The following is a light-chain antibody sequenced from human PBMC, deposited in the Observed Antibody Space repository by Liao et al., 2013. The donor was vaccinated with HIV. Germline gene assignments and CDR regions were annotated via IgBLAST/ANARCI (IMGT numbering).Light chain of an antibody. J-gene: IGLJ3*02. CDR1: DIGTRT. Sequence: SYELTQPASVSVAPGKTAKITCGGDDIGTRTVHWYQQKPGQAPVLVIYYDSDRPSGIPERFSGSNSGNTATLTISGTQAMDEADYYCQAWDGSTARVFGGGTKLTVL. CDR3: QAWDGSTARV. CDR2: YDS. V-gene: IGLV3-21*01.